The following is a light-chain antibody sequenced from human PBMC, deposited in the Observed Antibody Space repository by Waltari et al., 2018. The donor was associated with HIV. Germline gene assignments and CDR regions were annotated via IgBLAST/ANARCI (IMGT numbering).Light chain of an antibody. Sequence: QSVLTQPPSASGTPGQRVVISCSASDSNIGSNTINWFQQLPGSAPKVLVYSDDHRPSGVPDRFSGSKSGTSASLAISGVQSEDEADYYCAAWDDSLNAYVFGSGTKVTVL. CDR2: SDD. J-gene: IGLJ1*01. CDR1: DSNIGSNT. V-gene: IGLV1-44*01. CDR3: AAWDDSLNAYV.